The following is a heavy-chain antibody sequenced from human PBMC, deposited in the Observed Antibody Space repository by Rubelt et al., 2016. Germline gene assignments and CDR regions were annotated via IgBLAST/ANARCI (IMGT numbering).Heavy chain of an antibody. V-gene: IGHV1-18*01. J-gene: IGHJ4*02. D-gene: IGHD4-23*01. CDR2: ISAYNGNT. CDR3: ARDVGGNSVLYYFDY. Sequence: QVQLVQSGAEVKKPGSSVKVSCKASGYTFTSYGISWVRQAPGQGLEWMGWISAYNGNTNYAQKLQGRVTMTTDTSTSTAYMGLRSLRSDDTAVYYCARDVGGNSVLYYFDYWGQGTLVTVSS. CDR1: GYTFTSYG.